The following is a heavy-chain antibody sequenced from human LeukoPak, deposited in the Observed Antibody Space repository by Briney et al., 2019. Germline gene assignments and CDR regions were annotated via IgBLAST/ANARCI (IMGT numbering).Heavy chain of an antibody. Sequence: SETLSLTCTVSGGSISSYYWSWIRQPPGEGLEWIGYIYYSGSTNYNPSLKSRVTISVDASKNQFSLKLSSVTAADTAVYYCARTHYYGSGSYYRSRGYWFDPWGQGTLVTVSS. CDR2: IYYSGST. V-gene: IGHV4-59*01. CDR1: GGSISSYY. D-gene: IGHD3-10*01. J-gene: IGHJ5*02. CDR3: ARTHYYGSGSYYRSRGYWFDP.